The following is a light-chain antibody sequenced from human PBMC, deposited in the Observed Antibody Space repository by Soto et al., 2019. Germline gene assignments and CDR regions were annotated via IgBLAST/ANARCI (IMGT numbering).Light chain of an antibody. J-gene: IGLJ3*02. CDR2: DNN. CDR1: SSNIGKNC. V-gene: IGLV1-51*01. CDR3: ETWDSSLRAGV. Sequence: QSVLTQPPSVSAAPGQKVTISCSGSSSNIGKNCVSWYQQFSRTAPKLLIYDNNKRPSGIPDRFSGSKSGTSATLDITGLQTGDEADYYCETWDSSLRAGVFGGGTKVTVL.